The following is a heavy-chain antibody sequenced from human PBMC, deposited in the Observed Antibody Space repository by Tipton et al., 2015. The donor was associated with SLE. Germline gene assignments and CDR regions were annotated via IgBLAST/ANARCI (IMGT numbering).Heavy chain of an antibody. J-gene: IGHJ4*02. CDR3: ARVRYSGHDEAYYFDY. V-gene: IGHV4-61*02. CDR1: GGSISSGSYY. D-gene: IGHD5-12*01. Sequence: TLSLTCTVSGGSISSGSYYWSWLRQPAGKGLEWIGRIYTSGRTNYNPSLKSRVTISVDTSKNQFSLKLSSVTAADTAVYYCARVRYSGHDEAYYFDYWGQGTLVTVSS. CDR2: IYTSGRT.